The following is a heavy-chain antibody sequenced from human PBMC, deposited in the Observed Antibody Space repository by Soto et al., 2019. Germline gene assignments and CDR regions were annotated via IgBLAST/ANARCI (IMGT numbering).Heavy chain of an antibody. Sequence: SETLSLTCAVYGGSFSDYYWSWIRQPPGKGLEWIGEINHSGSTNYNPSLKSRVTISVDTSKNQFSLKLNSVTVADTAVYYCARVTGGGNFQHWGQGTLVTVSS. V-gene: IGHV4-34*01. J-gene: IGHJ1*01. CDR1: GGSFSDYY. CDR3: ARVTGGGNFQH. D-gene: IGHD2-15*01. CDR2: INHSGST.